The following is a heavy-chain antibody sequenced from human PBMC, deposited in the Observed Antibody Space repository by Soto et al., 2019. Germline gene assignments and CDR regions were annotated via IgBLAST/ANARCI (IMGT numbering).Heavy chain of an antibody. J-gene: IGHJ4*02. CDR2: INHSGST. V-gene: IGHV4-34*01. Sequence: SETLSLTCAVYGGSFSGYYWTWIRQPPGTGLEWIGVINHSGSTNYNPSLKSRVTISVDTSKNQFSLKLTSVTAADTAVYYCARDKITGLFDYWGQGTLVTVS. D-gene: IGHD2-8*02. CDR3: ARDKITGLFDY. CDR1: GGSFSGYY.